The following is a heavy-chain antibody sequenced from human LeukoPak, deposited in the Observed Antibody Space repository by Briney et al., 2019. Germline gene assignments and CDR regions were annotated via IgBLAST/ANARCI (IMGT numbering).Heavy chain of an antibody. CDR1: GFTFSTYY. CDR3: ASRGDYDAFDI. V-gene: IGHV3-21*01. D-gene: IGHD4-17*01. CDR2: ITTSSSYI. Sequence: PGGSLRLSCAAPGFTFSTYYMNWVRQAPGKGLEWVSSITTSSSYIYYADSVKGRFTISRDNAKNSLYLQMNSLRAEDTAVYYCASRGDYDAFDIWGQGTMVTVSS. J-gene: IGHJ3*02.